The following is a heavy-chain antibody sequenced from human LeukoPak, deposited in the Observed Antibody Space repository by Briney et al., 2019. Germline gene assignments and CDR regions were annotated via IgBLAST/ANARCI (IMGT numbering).Heavy chain of an antibody. CDR1: GFTFDDYA. J-gene: IGHJ4*02. CDR2: ISWNSGSI. CDR3: ARDGGEYYFDY. D-gene: IGHD3-10*01. Sequence: GGSLRLSCAASGFTFDDYAMHWVRQAPGKGLEWVSGISWNSGSIGYADSVKGRFTISRDNAKTSLYLQMNSLRAEDTAVYYCARDGGEYYFDYWGQGTLVTVSS. V-gene: IGHV3-9*01.